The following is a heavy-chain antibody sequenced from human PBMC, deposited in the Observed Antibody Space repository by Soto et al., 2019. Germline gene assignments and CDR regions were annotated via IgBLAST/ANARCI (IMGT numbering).Heavy chain of an antibody. CDR1: GFTFSSYG. J-gene: IGHJ4*02. CDR3: AKDHGTYYYDGSVNGFDY. D-gene: IGHD3-22*01. CDR2: ISYDGSNK. Sequence: PGGSLRLSCAASGFTFSSYGMHWVRQAPGKGLEWVAVISYDGSNKYYADSVKGRFTISRDNSKNTLYLQMNSLRAEDTAVYYCAKDHGTYYYDGSVNGFDYWGQGTLVTV. V-gene: IGHV3-30*18.